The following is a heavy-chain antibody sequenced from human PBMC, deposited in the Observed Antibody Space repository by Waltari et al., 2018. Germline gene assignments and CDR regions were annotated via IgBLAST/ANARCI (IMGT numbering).Heavy chain of an antibody. CDR1: GFTFPTHG. V-gene: IGHV3-33*01. D-gene: IGHD3-3*01. J-gene: IGHJ3*02. Sequence: QVQLVESGGGVVQSGRSLRLSCVGSGFTFPTHGMNWVRQAPGKGLEWVAVIWYDGSNKNYVDSVKGRFTISRDNSKNTMYLEMNRLRAEDTAVYFCARGDGGSGLGASDIWGQGTMVTVSS. CDR3: ARGDGGSGLGASDI. CDR2: IWYDGSNK.